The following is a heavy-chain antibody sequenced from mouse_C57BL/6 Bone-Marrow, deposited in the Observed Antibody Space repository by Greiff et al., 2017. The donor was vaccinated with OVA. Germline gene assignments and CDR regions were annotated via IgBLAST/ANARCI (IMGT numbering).Heavy chain of an antibody. CDR1: GYAFSSSW. J-gene: IGHJ1*03. CDR3: ARLITTVVGDFDV. CDR2: IYPGDGDT. Sequence: QVQLKQSGPELVKPGASVKISCKASGYAFSSSWMNWVKQRPGKGLEWIGRIYPGDGDTNYNGKFKGKATLTADKSSSTAYMQLSSLTSEDSAVYFCARLITTVVGDFDVWGTGTTVTVSS. V-gene: IGHV1-82*01. D-gene: IGHD1-1*01.